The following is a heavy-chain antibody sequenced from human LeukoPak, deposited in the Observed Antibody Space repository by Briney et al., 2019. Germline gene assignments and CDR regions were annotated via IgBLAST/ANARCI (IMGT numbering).Heavy chain of an antibody. V-gene: IGHV1-69*17. CDR3: ARDGGLTIFGVVLHYYYYGMDV. Sequence: SVKVSCKASGGTFRNYIITWVRQAPGQGLEWMGGISPLFGIADYAQKFQGRVTMTRDTSTSTVYMELSSLRSEDTAVYYCARDGGLTIFGVVLHYYYYGMDVWARDHGHRLL. CDR2: ISPLFGIA. J-gene: IGHJ6*01. D-gene: IGHD3-3*01. CDR1: GGTFRNYI.